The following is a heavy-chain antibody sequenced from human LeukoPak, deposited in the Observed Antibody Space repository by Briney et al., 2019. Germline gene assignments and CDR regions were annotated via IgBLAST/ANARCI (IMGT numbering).Heavy chain of an antibody. D-gene: IGHD7-27*01. J-gene: IGHJ4*02. CDR3: ARGPLGTPYYFDY. CDR2: ICYSGST. Sequence: PSQTLSLTCTVSAGSISSGDYYWIWIRQPPAKGLEWSGYICYSGSTYYNPSLKSRVTISVDTSKNQFSLKLSSVTAADPAVYYCARGPLGTPYYFDYWGQGTLVTVSS. V-gene: IGHV4-30-4*08. CDR1: AGSISSGDYY.